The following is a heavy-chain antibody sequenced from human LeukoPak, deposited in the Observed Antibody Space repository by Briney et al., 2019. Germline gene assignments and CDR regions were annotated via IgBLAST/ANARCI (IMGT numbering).Heavy chain of an antibody. V-gene: IGHV3-21*01. Sequence: GGSLRLSCAASGFTFSSYSMNWVRQAPGKGLEWASSISSSSSYIYYADSVKGRFTISRDNAKNSLYLQMNSLRAEDTAVYYCARELRFLEWLLFDPWGQGTLVTVSS. CDR1: GFTFSSYS. CDR2: ISSSSSYI. D-gene: IGHD3-3*01. J-gene: IGHJ5*02. CDR3: ARELRFLEWLLFDP.